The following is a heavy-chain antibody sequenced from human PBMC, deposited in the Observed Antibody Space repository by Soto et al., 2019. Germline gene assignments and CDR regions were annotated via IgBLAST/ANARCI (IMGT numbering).Heavy chain of an antibody. CDR1: GYSFTSYW. Sequence: PGESLKISCQGSGYSFTSYWISWVRQMPGKGLEWMGRIDPSDSYTNYSPSFQGHVTISADKSISTAYLQWSSLKASDTAMYYCASALYSSSSRDYYYYGMDVWGQGTTVTVSS. J-gene: IGHJ6*02. CDR3: ASALYSSSSRDYYYYGMDV. CDR2: IDPSDSYT. V-gene: IGHV5-10-1*01. D-gene: IGHD6-6*01.